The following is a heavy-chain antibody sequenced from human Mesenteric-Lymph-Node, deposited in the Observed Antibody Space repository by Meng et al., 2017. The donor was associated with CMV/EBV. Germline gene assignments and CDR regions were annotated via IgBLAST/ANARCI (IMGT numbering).Heavy chain of an antibody. V-gene: IGHV3-23*01. D-gene: IGHD1-26*01. Sequence: GGSLRLSCAASGFTFSSYAMSWVRQAPGKGLEWVSVIGGSGTTTSYADSVQGRFTISRDNSKNTLYLQMDSLRVEDTAVYYCAKDYGGYSFPTLDYWGQGTLVTVSS. CDR3: AKDYGGYSFPTLDY. CDR1: GFTFSSYA. J-gene: IGHJ4*02. CDR2: IGGSGTTT.